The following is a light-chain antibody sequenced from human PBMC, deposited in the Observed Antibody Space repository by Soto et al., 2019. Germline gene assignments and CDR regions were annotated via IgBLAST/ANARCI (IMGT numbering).Light chain of an antibody. CDR2: GAS. CDR3: RQYNNWPPWT. V-gene: IGKV3-20*01. J-gene: IGKJ1*01. CDR1: QSVDSSY. Sequence: EIVLTQSPDTLSLSPGEGATLSCRASQSVDSSYLAWYQQTPGQAPRLLIYGASTRATGIPDRFSGSGSGTDFTLTISRLEPEDFAVYYCRQYNNWPPWTFGQGTKVDTK.